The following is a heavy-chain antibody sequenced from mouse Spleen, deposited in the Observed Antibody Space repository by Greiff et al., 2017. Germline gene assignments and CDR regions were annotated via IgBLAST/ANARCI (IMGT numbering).Heavy chain of an antibody. Sequence: VKLMESGAELMKPGASVKISCKATGYTFSSYWIEWVKQRPGHGLEWIGEILPGSGSTNYNEKFKGKATFTADTSSNTAYMQLSSLTSEDSAVYYCTPLYDGYYGPFAYWGQGTLVTVSA. CDR1: GYTFSSYW. D-gene: IGHD2-3*01. J-gene: IGHJ3*01. CDR3: TPLYDGYYGPFAY. CDR2: ILPGSGST. V-gene: IGHV1-9*01.